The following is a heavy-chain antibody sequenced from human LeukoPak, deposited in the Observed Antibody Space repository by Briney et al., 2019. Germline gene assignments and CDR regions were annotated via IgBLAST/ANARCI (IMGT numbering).Heavy chain of an antibody. V-gene: IGHV1-69*04. Sequence: SVKVSCKASGGTFSSYAISWVRQAPGRGLEWMGRIIPILGIANYAQKFQGRVTITADKSTSTAYMELSSLRSEDTAVYYCASNGYSYGYYVDYWGQGTLVTVSS. J-gene: IGHJ4*02. D-gene: IGHD5-18*01. CDR3: ASNGYSYGYYVDY. CDR1: GGTFSSYA. CDR2: IIPILGIA.